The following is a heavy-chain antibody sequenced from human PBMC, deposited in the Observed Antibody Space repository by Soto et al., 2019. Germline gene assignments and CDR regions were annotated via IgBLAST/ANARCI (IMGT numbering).Heavy chain of an antibody. CDR2: IYPGDSDT. V-gene: IGHV5-51*01. J-gene: IGHJ6*02. CDR1: GDSCTSYW. Sequence: GVSLKISWRGAGDSCTSYWVGWVRQMPGKGLEWMGIIYPGDSDTRYSPSFQGQVTISADKSISTAYLQWSSLKASDTAMYYCARHHHYGSGSYLSYYYYYGMDVWGQGTTVTVSS. D-gene: IGHD3-10*01. CDR3: ARHHHYGSGSYLSYYYYYGMDV.